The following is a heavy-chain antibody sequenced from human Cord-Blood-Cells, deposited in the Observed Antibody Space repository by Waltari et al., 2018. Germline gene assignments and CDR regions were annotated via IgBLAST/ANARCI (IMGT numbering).Heavy chain of an antibody. J-gene: IGHJ4*02. CDR3: ATGDY. CDR1: GGSFSGYY. Sequence: QVQLQQWGAGLLKPSETLSLPCAVYGGSFSGYYWSWIRQPPGKGLEWIGEINHSGSTNYNPSLKSRVTISVDTSKNQFSLKLSSVTAADTAVYYCATGDYWGQGTLVTVSS. D-gene: IGHD3-10*01. V-gene: IGHV4-34*01. CDR2: INHSGST.